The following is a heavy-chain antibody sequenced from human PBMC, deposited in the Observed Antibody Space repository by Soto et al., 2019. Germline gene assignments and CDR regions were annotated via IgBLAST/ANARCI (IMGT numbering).Heavy chain of an antibody. Sequence: QVHLQESGPGLVKPSQTLSLTCTVSGGSISSGDYYWSWIRQPPGKGLEWIGYIYYSGSTNYNPSLKSRVTISVDTSKNQFPLKLSSVTAADTAVYYCARKTVLTALDYWGREPWSPSSQ. D-gene: IGHD2-21*02. V-gene: IGHV4-30-4*01. CDR1: GGSISSGDYY. J-gene: IGHJ4*02. CDR3: ARKTVLTALDY. CDR2: IYYSGST.